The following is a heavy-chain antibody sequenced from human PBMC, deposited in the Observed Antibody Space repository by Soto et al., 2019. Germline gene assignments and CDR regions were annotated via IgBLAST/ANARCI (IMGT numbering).Heavy chain of an antibody. D-gene: IGHD1-26*01. CDR1: GFTFGAYP. J-gene: IGHJ3*02. V-gene: IGHV3-49*03. CDR3: SPEAAFDI. Sequence: GGSLRLSCSASGFTFGAYPVSWFRQAPGKGLQWVGFIRSKAYGATTEFAASVRGRFTISRDDSISIAYLQMNSLNSEDTAVYSGSPEAAFDIWGQGTMVTV. CDR2: IRSKAYGATT.